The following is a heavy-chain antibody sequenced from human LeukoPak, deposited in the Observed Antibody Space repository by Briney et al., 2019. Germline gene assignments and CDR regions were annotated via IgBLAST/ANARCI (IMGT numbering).Heavy chain of an antibody. Sequence: SETLSLTCAVSGGSISRGGYSWSWIRQPPGKGLEWIGYIYHSGSTNYNPSLKSRVTISVDTSKNQFSLKLSSVTAADTAVYYCARVWGSYPFDYWGQGTLVTVSS. CDR2: IYHSGST. CDR3: ARVWGSYPFDY. D-gene: IGHD1-26*01. V-gene: IGHV4-30-2*01. J-gene: IGHJ4*02. CDR1: GGSISRGGYS.